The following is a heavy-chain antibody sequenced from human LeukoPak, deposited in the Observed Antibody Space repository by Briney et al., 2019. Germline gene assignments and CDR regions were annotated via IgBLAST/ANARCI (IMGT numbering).Heavy chain of an antibody. J-gene: IGHJ3*02. Sequence: GESLKISCKGSGYRFNNYWIGWVRQMPGKGLEWMGIIYPGDSTTRCSPSFQGQVTISADKSITTAYVQWSSLKASDTAMYYCARRNTGDGFDIWGQGTMVTVSS. CDR1: GYRFNNYW. CDR2: IYPGDSTT. D-gene: IGHD5-18*01. V-gene: IGHV5-51*01. CDR3: ARRNTGDGFDI.